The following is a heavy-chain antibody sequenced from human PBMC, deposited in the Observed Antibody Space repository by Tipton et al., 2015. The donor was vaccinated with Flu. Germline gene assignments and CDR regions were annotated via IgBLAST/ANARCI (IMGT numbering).Heavy chain of an antibody. CDR3: ARRDFSNYVSDPKNWFDR. V-gene: IGHV4-34*01. Sequence: TLSLTCAVYGGSFSGYYWSWVRQPPGKGLEWIGEMKDSGTANYNPSLKSRVTTSVDTSKNQFSLKLSSVTAADTAVYYCARRDFSNYVSDPKNWFDRWGQGTLVTVSS. CDR1: GGSFSGYY. CDR2: MKDSGTA. D-gene: IGHD4-11*01. J-gene: IGHJ5*02.